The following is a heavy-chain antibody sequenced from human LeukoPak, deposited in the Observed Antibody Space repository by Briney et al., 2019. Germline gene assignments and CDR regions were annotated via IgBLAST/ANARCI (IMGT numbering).Heavy chain of an antibody. D-gene: IGHD3-3*01. CDR3: ARGEKYYDFWSGYSGFEGLDY. CDR1: GYTFTSYD. CDR2: MNPNSGNT. J-gene: IGHJ4*02. V-gene: IGHV1-8*01. Sequence: ASVKVPCKASGYTFTSYDINWVRQATGQGLEWMGWMNPNSGNTGYAQKFQGRVTITRNTSISTAYMELSSLRSEDTAVYYCARGEKYYDFWSGYSGFEGLDYWGQGTLVTVSS.